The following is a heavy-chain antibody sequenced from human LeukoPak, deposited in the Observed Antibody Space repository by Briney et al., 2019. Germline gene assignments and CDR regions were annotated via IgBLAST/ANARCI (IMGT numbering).Heavy chain of an antibody. D-gene: IGHD5-24*01. J-gene: IGHJ3*02. CDR2: IYYSGST. CDR1: GGSISSYY. CDR3: ARDGYNNRAFDI. V-gene: IGHV4-59*01. Sequence: SGTLSLTCTVSGGSISSYYWSWIRQPPGKGLEWIGYIYYSGSTNYNPSLKSRVTISVDTSKNQFSLKLSSVTAADTAVYYCARDGYNNRAFDIWGQGTMVTVSS.